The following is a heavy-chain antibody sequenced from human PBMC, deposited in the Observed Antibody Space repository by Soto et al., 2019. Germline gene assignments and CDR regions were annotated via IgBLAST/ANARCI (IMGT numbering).Heavy chain of an antibody. CDR1: GYTFNKYP. Sequence: QVQLVQSGPEVKEPGASVKVSCKASGYTFNKYPMHWVRQAPGQGLEWMGWINAANGDTGYSQKFQDRVTLTRDTCASTAYMELSSLRSEDTAVYYCARKDYYGSGIYYFDYWGQGTLVTVSS. J-gene: IGHJ4*02. V-gene: IGHV1-3*01. CDR2: INAANGDT. D-gene: IGHD3-10*01. CDR3: ARKDYYGSGIYYFDY.